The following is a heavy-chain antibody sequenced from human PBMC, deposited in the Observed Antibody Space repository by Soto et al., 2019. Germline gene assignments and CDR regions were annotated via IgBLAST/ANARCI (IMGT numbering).Heavy chain of an antibody. CDR1: GYNFTSNW. Sequence: GESLKISCKGSGYNFTSNWIGWVRHMPDKGLEWMGIIYPGDSDTRYSPSFQGQVTISATKSITTAYLQWSSLKASDTAKYYCANHQYRGWYLDYWGQGTLVTVSS. CDR2: IYPGDSDT. D-gene: IGHD6-19*01. CDR3: ANHQYRGWYLDY. V-gene: IGHV5-51*01. J-gene: IGHJ4*02.